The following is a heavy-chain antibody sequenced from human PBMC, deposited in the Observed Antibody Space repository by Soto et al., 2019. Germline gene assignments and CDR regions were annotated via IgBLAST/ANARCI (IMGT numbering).Heavy chain of an antibody. D-gene: IGHD6-19*01. Sequence: WGSLRLSCAASGFSFFNYAINFVRHSPLKGLEWVSGLSGSGTSTYYADSVKGRFTISRDNSRDTLFLQMNSLTADDTAVYYCAKATTNGGWFNPFDSWGQGALVTVSS. V-gene: IGHV3-23*01. CDR1: GFSFFNYA. CDR3: AKATTNGGWFNPFDS. J-gene: IGHJ4*02. CDR2: LSGSGTST.